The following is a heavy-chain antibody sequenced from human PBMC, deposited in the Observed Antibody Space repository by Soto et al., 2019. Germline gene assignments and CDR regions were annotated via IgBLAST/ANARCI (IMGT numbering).Heavy chain of an antibody. Sequence: QVQLMESGGGVVQPGRSLRLSCAASGFTFSSYGMHWVRQAPGKGLEWVAVISYDGSNKYYADSVKGRFTISRDNSKNTLYLQMNSLRAEDTAVYYCAYAVTFDYWGQGTLFTVSS. CDR3: AYAVTFDY. CDR2: ISYDGSNK. J-gene: IGHJ4*02. D-gene: IGHD2-2*01. CDR1: GFTFSSYG. V-gene: IGHV3-30*03.